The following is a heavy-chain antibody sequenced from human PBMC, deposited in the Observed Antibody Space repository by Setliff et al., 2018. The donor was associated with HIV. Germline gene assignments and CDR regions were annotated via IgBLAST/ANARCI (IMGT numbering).Heavy chain of an antibody. CDR1: GGSISSSSYY. Sequence: SQTLSLTCTVSGGSISSSSYYWGWIRQPPVKGLEWIGSGHYTGNTYTSPSLKSRATISLDASKNKISLKLTSVTSADTAVYYCAREGDGIDFWGQGTLVTVSS. CDR3: AREGDGIDF. CDR2: GHYTGNT. V-gene: IGHV4-39*02. D-gene: IGHD2-21*02. J-gene: IGHJ4*02.